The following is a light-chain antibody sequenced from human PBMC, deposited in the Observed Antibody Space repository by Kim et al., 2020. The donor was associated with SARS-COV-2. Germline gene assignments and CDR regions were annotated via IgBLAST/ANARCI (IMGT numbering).Light chain of an antibody. CDR2: GAS. Sequence: SPGERATLSCRASQSVSSYLAWYQHQPGQAPRLLIYGASTRATGIPARFSGSGSGTEFTLTISSLQSEDFAVYYCQQYNNWPPWTFGQGTKVDIK. J-gene: IGKJ1*01. V-gene: IGKV3-15*01. CDR3: QQYNNWPPWT. CDR1: QSVSSY.